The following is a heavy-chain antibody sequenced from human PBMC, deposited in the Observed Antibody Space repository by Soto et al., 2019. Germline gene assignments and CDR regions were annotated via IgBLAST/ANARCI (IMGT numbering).Heavy chain of an antibody. CDR1: GGSISSGGYS. CDR3: ARGRVVRGFYCWFDP. D-gene: IGHD3-10*01. V-gene: IGHV4-30-2*01. CDR2: IYHSGST. Sequence: SETLSLTGAVSGGSISSGGYSWGWIRQPPGKGLEWIGYIYHSGSTYYNPSLKSRVTISVDRSKNQFSLKLSSVTAADTAVYYCARGRVVRGFYCWFDPWGQGTLVTVS. J-gene: IGHJ5*02.